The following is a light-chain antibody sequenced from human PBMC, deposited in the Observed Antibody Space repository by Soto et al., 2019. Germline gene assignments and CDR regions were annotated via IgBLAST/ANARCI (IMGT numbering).Light chain of an antibody. CDR2: DDN. V-gene: IGLV1-51*01. CDR1: SSNIGGNS. J-gene: IGLJ2*01. CDR3: GTWDTTMSGLL. Sequence: QSVMTQPPSVSAAPGQKVTISCSGSSSNIGGNSVSWYQQLPGTAPKLLIYDDNKRPSGIPDRFSGSRSGTSATLAITGLQTGDEADYICGTWDTTMSGLLFGGGTKVTVL.